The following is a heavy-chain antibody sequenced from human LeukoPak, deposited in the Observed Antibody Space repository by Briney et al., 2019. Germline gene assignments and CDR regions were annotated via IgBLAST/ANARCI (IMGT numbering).Heavy chain of an antibody. Sequence: PSETLSLSRTASDGSISDSSYYWDRMRQPPGQGLEWIGSTYYSGSNYYPPSLKSRVTISVDTSKNPFSLKLSSVTAADTAVYYCAREATHDDRGFDYWGQGTLVTVSS. J-gene: IGHJ4*02. CDR1: DGSISDSSYY. CDR2: TYYSGSN. V-gene: IGHV4-39*02. D-gene: IGHD3-9*01. CDR3: AREATHDDRGFDY.